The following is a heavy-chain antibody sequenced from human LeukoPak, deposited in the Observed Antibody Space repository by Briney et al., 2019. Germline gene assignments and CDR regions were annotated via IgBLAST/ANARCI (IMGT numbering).Heavy chain of an antibody. D-gene: IGHD2-21*01. CDR1: GDSVSSNSAL. CDR2: TYYRSEWYN. CDR3: ANSKPMWSDALDI. V-gene: IGHV6-1*01. J-gene: IGHJ3*02. Sequence: SQTLSLTCAISGDSVSSNSALWNWIRQSPSRGPEWLGRTYYRSEWYNDYAVSVKSRITINADTSKNQFSLQLNSVTPEDTAVYYCANSKPMWSDALDIWGQGTMVTVSS.